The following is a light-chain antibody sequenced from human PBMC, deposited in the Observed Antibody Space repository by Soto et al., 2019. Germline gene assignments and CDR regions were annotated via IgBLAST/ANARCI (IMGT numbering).Light chain of an antibody. CDR2: KAS. J-gene: IGKJ1*01. V-gene: IGKV1-5*03. CDR1: QSITTW. CDR3: QQYNTYSRT. Sequence: DIQMTQSPSTLSASVGDRVTITCRASQSITTWLAWYQQKLGHAPKLLIYKASSLQSGVPSRFSGSGSGTEFTLTISSLQPDDFATYYCQQYNTYSRTFGQGTKVDI.